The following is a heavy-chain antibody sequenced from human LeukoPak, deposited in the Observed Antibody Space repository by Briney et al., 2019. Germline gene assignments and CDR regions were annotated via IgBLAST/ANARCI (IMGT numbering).Heavy chain of an antibody. CDR1: GGSLSSYY. CDR2: VYTSGST. V-gene: IGHV4-4*08. Sequence: SETLSLTCTVSGGSLSSYYWSWIRQPPGKGLEWIGYVYTSGSTNYNPSLKSRVTMSVDTSKNQFSLKLSSVTAADTAVYYCARDGRGSSWNYYYYMDVWGKGTTVTVSS. J-gene: IGHJ6*03. D-gene: IGHD6-13*01. CDR3: ARDGRGSSWNYYYYMDV.